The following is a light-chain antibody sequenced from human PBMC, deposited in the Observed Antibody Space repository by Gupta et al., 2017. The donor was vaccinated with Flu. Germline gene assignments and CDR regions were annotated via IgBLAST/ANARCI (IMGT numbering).Light chain of an antibody. V-gene: IGKV1-33*01. CDR1: QDISDY. J-gene: IGKJ4*01. CDR2: DAS. Sequence: VGDRVTITCQASQDISDYLNWFQQKPGEAPKLLIYDASNLETGVPSRFSGSGFGTDFTFTINSLQPEDTATYYCQQYDDPFTFGGGTKVEI. CDR3: QQYDDPFT.